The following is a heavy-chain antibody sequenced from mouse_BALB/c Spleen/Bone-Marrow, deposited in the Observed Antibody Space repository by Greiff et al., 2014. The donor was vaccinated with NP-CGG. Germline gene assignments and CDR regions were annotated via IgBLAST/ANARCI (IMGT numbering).Heavy chain of an antibody. J-gene: IGHJ3*01. Sequence: QVQLQQSGPELVKPGASVRISCKASGYTFTSYYIHWVKQRPGQGLEWIGWIYPGNVNTNYNEKFKGMATLTADKSSSTAYMQLSSLTSEDSAVYFCARGGYDGAWFAYWGQGTLVTVSA. CDR3: ARGGYDGAWFAY. CDR1: GYTFTSYY. D-gene: IGHD2-14*01. V-gene: IGHV1S56*01. CDR2: IYPGNVNT.